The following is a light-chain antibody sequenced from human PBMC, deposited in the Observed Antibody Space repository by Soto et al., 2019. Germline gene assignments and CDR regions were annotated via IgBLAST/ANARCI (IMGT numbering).Light chain of an antibody. CDR1: QSISDW. CDR2: EVS. CDR3: QQYESYWT. V-gene: IGKV1-5*01. J-gene: IGKJ1*01. Sequence: DIQMTQSPSTLSASVGDRVTITCRASQSISDWLAWYQQKPGKAPKLLIYEVSNLESGVPSRFSGSGSGTKFTLTISXLQPDDSATYYCQQYESYWTFGQGTKVDIK.